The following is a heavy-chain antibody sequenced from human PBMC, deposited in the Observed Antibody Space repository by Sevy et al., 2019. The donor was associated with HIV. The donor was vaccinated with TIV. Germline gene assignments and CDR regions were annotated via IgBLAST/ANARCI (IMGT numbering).Heavy chain of an antibody. Sequence: GGSLRLSCAASGFTFNIYSMNWVRQAPGKGLKWVSSISGSSSYIFYADSVKGRFTISRDNAKNSLYLQMNSLRAEDTAVYYCARGRGDPRADCFDYWGQRTLVTVSS. V-gene: IGHV3-21*01. CDR3: ARGRGDPRADCFDY. CDR1: GFTFNIYS. CDR2: ISGSSSYI. D-gene: IGHD2-21*02. J-gene: IGHJ4*02.